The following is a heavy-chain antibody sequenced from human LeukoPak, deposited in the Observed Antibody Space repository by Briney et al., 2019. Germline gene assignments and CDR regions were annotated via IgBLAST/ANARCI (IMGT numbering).Heavy chain of an antibody. Sequence: ASVKVSCKASGYTFTSYGISWVRQAPGQGLEWMGWISAYNGNTNYAQKFQGRVTITADESTSTAYMELSSLRSEDTAVYYCARGGTVTDYYYYGMDVWGQGTTVTVSS. CDR1: GYTFTSYG. CDR3: ARGGTVTDYYYYGMDV. CDR2: ISAYNGNT. V-gene: IGHV1-18*01. J-gene: IGHJ6*02. D-gene: IGHD4-17*01.